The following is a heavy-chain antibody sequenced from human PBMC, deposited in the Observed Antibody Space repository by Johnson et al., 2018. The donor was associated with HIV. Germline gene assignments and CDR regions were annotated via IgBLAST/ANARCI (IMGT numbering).Heavy chain of an antibody. Sequence: VRQAPGKGLEWVSSISGGSTYFADSRKGRFTISRDNSKNSLHLQMNSLRAEDTAVYYCVRPAAAGRDDAFDIWGQGTMVTVSS. D-gene: IGHD6-13*01. CDR2: ISGGST. V-gene: IGHV3-38-3*01. CDR3: VRPAAAGRDDAFDI. J-gene: IGHJ3*02.